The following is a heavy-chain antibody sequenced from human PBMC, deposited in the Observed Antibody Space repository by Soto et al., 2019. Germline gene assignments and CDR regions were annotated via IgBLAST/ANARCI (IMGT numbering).Heavy chain of an antibody. CDR1: GFIFSSYS. CDR2: ISYDGTGR. CDR3: AKTLFYSDRWYFDY. J-gene: IGHJ4*02. D-gene: IGHD3-9*01. Sequence: GGYLRLSRGASGFIFSSYSMHWVRQAPGKGLEWVTAISYDGTGRYYADSVKGRFTISRDNSKNTVYLQMNSLRAEDTAVYSCAKTLFYSDRWYFDYWGQGT. V-gene: IGHV3-30*18.